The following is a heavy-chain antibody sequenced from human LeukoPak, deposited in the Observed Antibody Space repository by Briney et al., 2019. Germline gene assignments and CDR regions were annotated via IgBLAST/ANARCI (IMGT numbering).Heavy chain of an antibody. D-gene: IGHD2-15*01. Sequence: SETLSLTCTVSGGSISSYYWSWIRQPPGKGLEWIGYIYYSGSTNYNPSLKSRVTISVDTSKNQFSLKLSSVTAADTAVYYCARAVLGYCSDGSCFWFDPWGQGTLVTVSS. CDR2: IYYSGST. V-gene: IGHV4-59*01. J-gene: IGHJ5*02. CDR1: GGSISSYY. CDR3: ARAVLGYCSDGSCFWFDP.